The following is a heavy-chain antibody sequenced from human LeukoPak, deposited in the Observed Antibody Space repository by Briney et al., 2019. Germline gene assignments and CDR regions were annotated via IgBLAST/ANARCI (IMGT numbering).Heavy chain of an antibody. J-gene: IGHJ4*02. Sequence: GASVKVSCKASGYTLTSYAMHWVRQAPGQRLEWMGWINAGNGNTKYSQKFQGRVTITRDTSASTAYMELSSLRSEDTAVYYCARDSVGASPFFDYWGQGTLVTVSS. CDR1: GYTLTSYA. CDR2: INAGNGNT. CDR3: ARDSVGASPFFDY. V-gene: IGHV1-3*01. D-gene: IGHD1-26*01.